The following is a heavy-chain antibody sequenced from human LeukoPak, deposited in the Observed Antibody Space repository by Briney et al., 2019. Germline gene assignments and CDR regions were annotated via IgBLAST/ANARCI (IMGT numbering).Heavy chain of an antibody. J-gene: IGHJ4*02. CDR1: GGSFSGYY. V-gene: IGHV4-34*01. Sequence: PSETLSLTCAVYGGSFSGYYWSWIRQPPGKGLEWIGEINHSGSTNYNPSLKSRVPISVDTSKNQFSLKLSSVTAADTAVYYCAAYGDYWGQGTLVTVSS. CDR2: INHSGST. D-gene: IGHD3-16*01. CDR3: AAYGDY.